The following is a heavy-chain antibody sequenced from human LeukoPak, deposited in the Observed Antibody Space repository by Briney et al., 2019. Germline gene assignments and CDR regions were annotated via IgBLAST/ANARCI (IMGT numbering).Heavy chain of an antibody. CDR1: GFPFSMYG. J-gene: IGHJ4*02. Sequence: GGSLRLSCAASGFPFSMYGMGWMRQAPGKGLEWVSVISGSGDNTYYANSVKGRFTTSRDNSKNTLYLQMNSLRAEDTAVYYCVKWYGSDTYYEYWGQGTLVTVSS. CDR3: VKWYGSDTYYEY. V-gene: IGHV3-23*01. D-gene: IGHD3-10*01. CDR2: ISGSGDNT.